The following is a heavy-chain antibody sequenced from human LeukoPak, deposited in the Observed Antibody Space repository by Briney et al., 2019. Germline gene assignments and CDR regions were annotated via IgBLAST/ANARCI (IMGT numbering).Heavy chain of an antibody. D-gene: IGHD1-26*01. J-gene: IGHJ4*02. Sequence: ASVKVSCKASGYTFTSYYMHWGRQAPGQGLEWMGIINPSGGSTSYAQKFRGRVTMTRDTSTSTVFMELSSLRSEDTAVYYCARDPPLVSSGSYYAAYYFDYWGQGTLVTVSS. CDR1: GYTFTSYY. CDR3: ARDPPLVSSGSYYAAYYFDY. CDR2: INPSGGST. V-gene: IGHV1-46*01.